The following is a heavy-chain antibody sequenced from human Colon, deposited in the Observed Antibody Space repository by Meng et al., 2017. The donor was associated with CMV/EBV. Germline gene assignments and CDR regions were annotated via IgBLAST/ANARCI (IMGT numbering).Heavy chain of an antibody. Sequence: GESLKISCAASGFTFRSYAMSWVRQVPGKGLEWVADISGSGDKFHFADFVKGRFTISRDNSKNTLYLQMNSLRAEDTAVYYCARALKCNSTSCYTKYYYGLDVWGQGTTVTVSS. CDR2: ISGSGDKF. J-gene: IGHJ6*02. D-gene: IGHD2-2*02. CDR3: ARALKCNSTSCYTKYYYGLDV. CDR1: GFTFRSYA. V-gene: IGHV3-23*01.